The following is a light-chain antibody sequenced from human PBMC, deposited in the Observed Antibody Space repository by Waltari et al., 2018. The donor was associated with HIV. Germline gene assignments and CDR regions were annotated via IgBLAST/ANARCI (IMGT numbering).Light chain of an antibody. CDR2: GAS. CDR3: QQYHNRPT. V-gene: IGKV3-15*01. J-gene: IGKJ1*01. CDR1: QSVSRN. Sequence: EIVMTQSPATLSVSPGERVILSCRASQSVSRNLAWYQKILGQAPRLLIYGASIRAAGIPARFSGSGSGTDFTLTISSLQSEDLAVYFCQQYHNRPTFGQGTKVQIK.